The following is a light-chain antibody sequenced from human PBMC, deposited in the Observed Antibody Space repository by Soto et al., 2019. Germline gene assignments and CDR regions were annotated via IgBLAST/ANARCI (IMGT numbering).Light chain of an antibody. J-gene: IGLJ1*01. CDR2: DND. CDR3: GTWDSSLSAGV. V-gene: IGLV1-51*01. CDR1: SSNIENNY. Sequence: QSVLPQPPSVSAAPGQKVTISCSGSSSNIENNYVSWYQQLPGTAPKLLIYDNDKRPSGIPDRFSGSKSGTSATLGITGLQTGDEADYYCGTWDSSLSAGVFGAGTKVTVL.